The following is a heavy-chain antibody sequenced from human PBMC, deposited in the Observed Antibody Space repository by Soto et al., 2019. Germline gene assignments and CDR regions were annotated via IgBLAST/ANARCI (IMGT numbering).Heavy chain of an antibody. CDR3: ARDLGRSSGWYLDYYYSMDV. CDR1: GFTFSTYS. CDR2: ISSSSSTI. D-gene: IGHD6-19*01. Sequence: QPGGSLRLSCAASGFTFSTYSMNWVRQAPGKGLEWVSYISSSSSTIFYTDSVKGRFTVSRDNAKNSLYLQMNSLRAEDTAVYYCARDLGRSSGWYLDYYYSMDVWGQGTTVTVSS. J-gene: IGHJ6*02. V-gene: IGHV3-48*01.